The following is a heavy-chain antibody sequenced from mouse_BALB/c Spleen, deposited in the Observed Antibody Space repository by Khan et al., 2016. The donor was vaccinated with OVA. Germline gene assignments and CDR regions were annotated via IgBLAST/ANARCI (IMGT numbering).Heavy chain of an antibody. CDR3: ARMARTIN. CDR1: GFTFSSYG. V-gene: IGHV5-6-3*01. J-gene: IGHJ2*01. CDR2: INSNGGST. Sequence: EVKVEESGGGLVQPGGSLKLSCAASGFTFSSYGMSWVRQTPDKRLELVATINSNGGSTYYPDSVKGRFTISRDNAKNTLYLQMSSLKAEDTAMYYCARMARTINWGQGTTLTGSS.